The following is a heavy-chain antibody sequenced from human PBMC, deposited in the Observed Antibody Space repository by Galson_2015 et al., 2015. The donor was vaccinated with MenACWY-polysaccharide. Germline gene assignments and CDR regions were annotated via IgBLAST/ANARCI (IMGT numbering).Heavy chain of an antibody. CDR1: GFTFTDYY. CDR2: ISHSGNTV. V-gene: IGHV3-11*01. J-gene: IGHJ6*02. Sequence: SLRLSCAASGFTFTDYYMTWLRQAPGKGLEWVPHISHSGNTVYTADSVMGRLAISRDNDKNSLYLEMNSLRVEDTAVYYCARYPKTVTARPLYGLDVWGQGTTVIVSS. D-gene: IGHD6-6*01. CDR3: ARYPKTVTARPLYGLDV.